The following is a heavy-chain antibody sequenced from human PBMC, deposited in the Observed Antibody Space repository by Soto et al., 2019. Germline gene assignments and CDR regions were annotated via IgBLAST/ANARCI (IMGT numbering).Heavy chain of an antibody. V-gene: IGHV2-5*02. CDR1: GFSLTTTSMG. J-gene: IGHJ4*02. Sequence: QITLKESGPPLVRPAQTLTLTCAFSGFSLTTTSMGVAWIRQPPGKALEWLALIYCDDDQRYSPSLKDRLTSSKDTSRSRVVLTISNMNPEDTGTYFCAHAGDYDLLSFDHWGPGTLVTVSS. D-gene: IGHD4-17*01. CDR3: AHAGDYDLLSFDH. CDR2: IYCDDDQ.